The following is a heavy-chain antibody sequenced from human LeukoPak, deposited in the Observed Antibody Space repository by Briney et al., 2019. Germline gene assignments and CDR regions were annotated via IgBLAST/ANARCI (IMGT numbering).Heavy chain of an antibody. Sequence: LSLTCAVYGGSFSGYYWSWIRQPPGKGLEWVSYIRSSSSTIYYADSVKGRFTISTDNANNSLYLQMNSLRAEDTAVYYCAKSLRNAFDIWGPGTMVTVSS. CDR3: AKSLRNAFDI. CDR2: IRSSSSTI. CDR1: GGSFSGYY. V-gene: IGHV3-11*04. J-gene: IGHJ3*02. D-gene: IGHD3-3*01.